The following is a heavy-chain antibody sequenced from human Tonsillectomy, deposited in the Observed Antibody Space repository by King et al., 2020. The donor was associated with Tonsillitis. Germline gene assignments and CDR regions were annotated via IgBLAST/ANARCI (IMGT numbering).Heavy chain of an antibody. CDR1: GFTFSSYA. Sequence: VQLVESGGGLVQPGGSLRLSCAASGFTFSSYAMSWVRQAPGKGLEWVAAISGRGGSTYYADSVTGRVTISRDNSKNTLYLQMNILRAYDTAVYYCANDGFWSISSKWGQGTLVTVSS. CDR3: ANDGFWSISSK. V-gene: IGHV3-23*04. CDR2: ISGRGGST. J-gene: IGHJ4*02. D-gene: IGHD6-6*01.